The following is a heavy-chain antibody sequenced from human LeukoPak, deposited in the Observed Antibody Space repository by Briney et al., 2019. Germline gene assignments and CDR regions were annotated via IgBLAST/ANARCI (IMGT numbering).Heavy chain of an antibody. J-gene: IGHJ3*02. CDR1: GFTFRRNA. CDR3: DLAAYYYDSSGSDGAFDI. CDR2: ISSNGGRT. Sequence: GGSLRLSCTDSGFTFRRNAMSCVRQAPGKGLEYVSHISSNGGRTYYADSVKGRCTISRDNSQNTLYLQMSSLRAEDTAVYYCDLAAYYYDSSGSDGAFDIWGQGTMVIVSS. V-gene: IGHV3-64D*06. D-gene: IGHD3-22*01.